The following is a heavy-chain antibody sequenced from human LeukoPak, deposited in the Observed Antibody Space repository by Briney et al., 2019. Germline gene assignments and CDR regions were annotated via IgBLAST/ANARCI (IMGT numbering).Heavy chain of an antibody. V-gene: IGHV2-5*02. CDR3: AHTRFEYLSGWKINWFDP. D-gene: IGHD6-19*01. J-gene: IGHJ5*02. Sequence: SGPTLVNPTQTLTLTCTFSGFSLSTRGVGVGWVRQPPGKALEWLALFYWDDDTRYSPSLKSRLTITKDTSKNQVVLTMTNMDPVDTATYYCAHTRFEYLSGWKINWFDPWGQGTLVTVSS. CDR2: FYWDDDT. CDR1: GFSLSTRGVG.